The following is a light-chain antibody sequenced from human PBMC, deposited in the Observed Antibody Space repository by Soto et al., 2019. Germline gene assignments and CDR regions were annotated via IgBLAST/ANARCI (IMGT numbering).Light chain of an antibody. V-gene: IGKV1-9*01. Sequence: DIQLTQSPSFLSASVGDGVTITCRASQGISSYLAWYQQRPGKAPKLLIYAASTLQSGVPSRFSGSGSGTEFTLTISTLQPEDVATYYCQQFNSYPTFGGGTKGEIK. CDR3: QQFNSYPT. CDR2: AAS. CDR1: QGISSY. J-gene: IGKJ4*01.